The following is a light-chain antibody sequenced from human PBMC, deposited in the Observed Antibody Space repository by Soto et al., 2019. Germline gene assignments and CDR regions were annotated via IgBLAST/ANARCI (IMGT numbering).Light chain of an antibody. CDR2: EVS. J-gene: IGLJ3*02. CDR3: SSYTTNHTRV. Sequence: QSALTQPASVSGSPGQTITISCTGSSGDIGSYKYVSWCQQHPGKAPKLIIYEVSSRPSGVSDRFSGSKSGNTASLTISGLQPEDEADYYCSSYTTNHTRVFGGGTKLTVL. V-gene: IGLV2-14*01. CDR1: SGDIGSYKY.